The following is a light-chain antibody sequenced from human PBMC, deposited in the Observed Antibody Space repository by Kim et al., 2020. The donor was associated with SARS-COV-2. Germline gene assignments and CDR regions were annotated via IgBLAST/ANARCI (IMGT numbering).Light chain of an antibody. J-gene: IGLJ3*02. CDR1: NIGSKS. CDR3: QVWVSSSDHRV. CDR2: YDS. Sequence: APGKTARITCGENNIGSKSVHWYQQKPGQAPVLVIYYDSDRPSGIPERFSGSNSGNTATLTISRVEAGDEADYYCQVWVSSSDHRVFGGGTKLTVL. V-gene: IGLV3-21*04.